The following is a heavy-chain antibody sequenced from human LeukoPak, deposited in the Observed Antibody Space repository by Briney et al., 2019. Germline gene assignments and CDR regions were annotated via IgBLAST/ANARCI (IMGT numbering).Heavy chain of an antibody. Sequence: PGGSLRLSCAASGLTFSTSTMSWVRQAPGKGLEWVSSMSGSGSYTHYADSVRGRFTISRDNARWSLYLQMGSLRDEDTAMYFCATEWALAQNWGQGTLVTVSS. V-gene: IGHV3-21*01. CDR2: MSGSGSYT. CDR3: ATEWALAQN. J-gene: IGHJ4*02. CDR1: GLTFSTST. D-gene: IGHD1-26*01.